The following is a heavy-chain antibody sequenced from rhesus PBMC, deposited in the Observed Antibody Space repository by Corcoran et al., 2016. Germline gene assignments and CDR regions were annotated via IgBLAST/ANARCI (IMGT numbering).Heavy chain of an antibody. CDR1: GCSISDSYR. V-gene: IGHV4S10*01. D-gene: IGHD2-21*01. J-gene: IGHJ4*01. CDR2: ILSSSRNT. CDR3: ARDEAEYCTGSGCYFDY. Sequence: QVQLQESGPGVVKPSETLSLTCAVSGCSISDSYRWSWIRQPPGKGIEWIGRILSSSRNTYYNPSFKSRRTISTEPSKNQFPLKLSSVTAADTAVYYCARDEAEYCTGSGCYFDYWGQGVLVTVSS.